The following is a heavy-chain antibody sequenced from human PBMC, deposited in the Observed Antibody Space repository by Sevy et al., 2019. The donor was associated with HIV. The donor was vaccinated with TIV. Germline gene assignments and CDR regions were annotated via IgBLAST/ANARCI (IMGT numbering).Heavy chain of an antibody. J-gene: IGHJ4*02. D-gene: IGHD7-27*01. Sequence: GGSLRLSCAVSGFTFSTYAMHWFRQAPGKGLECVAIVSSDGSEINYADSVKGRFTISIDNSRNTLYRQMNSLRTEDTALYYCARDQLGSIDYWGQRTLVTVSS. CDR3: ARDQLGSIDY. CDR2: VSSDGSEI. V-gene: IGHV3-30-3*01. CDR1: GFTFSTYA.